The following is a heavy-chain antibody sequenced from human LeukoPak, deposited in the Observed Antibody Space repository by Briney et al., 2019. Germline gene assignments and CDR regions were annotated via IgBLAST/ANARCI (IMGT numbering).Heavy chain of an antibody. CDR1: GYTLTELS. CDR3: ATGGTSWTDEFDY. CDR2: FDSEDGET. D-gene: IGHD2-2*01. J-gene: IGHJ4*02. V-gene: IGHV1-24*01. Sequence: GASVKVSCKVSGYTLTELSMHWVRQAPGKGLEWMGGFDSEDGETIYAQKFQGRVTVTEDTSTDTAYMELSSLRSEDTAVYYCATGGTSWTDEFDYWGQGTLVTVSS.